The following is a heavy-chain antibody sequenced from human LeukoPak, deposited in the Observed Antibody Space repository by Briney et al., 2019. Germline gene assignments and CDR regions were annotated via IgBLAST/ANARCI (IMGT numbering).Heavy chain of an antibody. CDR1: GFTFSSYS. V-gene: IGHV3-21*01. CDR2: ISSSSSYI. J-gene: IGHJ4*02. Sequence: PGGSLRLSCAASGFTFSSYSMNWVRQAPGKGLEWVSSISSSSSYIYYADSVKGRFTISRDNAKNSLYLQMNGLRAEDTAVYYCARDPIAAAGTFDYWGQGTLVTVSS. CDR3: ARDPIAAAGTFDY. D-gene: IGHD6-13*01.